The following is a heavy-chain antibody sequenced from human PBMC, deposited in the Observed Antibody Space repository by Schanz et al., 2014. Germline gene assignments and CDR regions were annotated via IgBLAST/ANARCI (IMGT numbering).Heavy chain of an antibody. CDR1: GFTFFGSFA. J-gene: IGHJ6*03. Sequence: VQLVESGGDLVKPGGSLRLSCVASGFTFFGSFAMSWVRQAPGKGLEWVSGMSGSGSTADYADSVKGRFTISRDNSMNTLHLQMDGLRVEDTAVYYCARDAVALVPEYFMDVWGKGTPVTVSS. V-gene: IGHV3-23*04. CDR3: ARDAVALVPEYFMDV. D-gene: IGHD2-15*01. CDR2: MSGSGSTA.